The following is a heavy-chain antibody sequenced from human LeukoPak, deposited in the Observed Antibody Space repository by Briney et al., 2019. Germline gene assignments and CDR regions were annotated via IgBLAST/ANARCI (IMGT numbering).Heavy chain of an antibody. CDR3: ARDLRVGGYSYGLGY. Sequence: ASVKVSCKASGYTFTSYAMHWVRQAPGQRLEWMGWINAGNGNTKYSQKFQGRVTITRDTSASTAYMELSSLRSEDTAVYYRARDLRVGGYSYGLGYWGQGTLVTVSS. CDR2: INAGNGNT. CDR1: GYTFTSYA. J-gene: IGHJ4*02. D-gene: IGHD5-18*01. V-gene: IGHV1-3*01.